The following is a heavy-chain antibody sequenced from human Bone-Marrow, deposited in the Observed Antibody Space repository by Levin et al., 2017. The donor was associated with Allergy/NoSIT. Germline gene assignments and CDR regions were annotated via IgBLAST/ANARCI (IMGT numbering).Heavy chain of an antibody. CDR3: ARGIIGDVRVAHKEAFDI. Sequence: RGESLKISCTVSGFTFSIYSINWVRQAPGKGLEWVSSISSSGSDMYYVDSVKGRFTISRDNAKNSLTLQMNSLRVEDTAVYYCARGIIGDVRVAHKEAFDIWGQGTMVSVSS. D-gene: IGHD3-10*02. J-gene: IGHJ3*02. CDR2: ISSSGSDM. V-gene: IGHV3-21*01. CDR1: GFTFSIYS.